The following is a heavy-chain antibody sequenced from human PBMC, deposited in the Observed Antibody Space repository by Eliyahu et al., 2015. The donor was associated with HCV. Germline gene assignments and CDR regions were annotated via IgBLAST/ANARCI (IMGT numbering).Heavy chain of an antibody. CDR2: ISSSSSTI. J-gene: IGHJ4*02. Sequence: EVQLVESGGGLVQPGGSLXLSCAASGFTFXXYSMNWVRQAPGKGLEWVSYISSSSSTIYYADSVKGRFTISRDNAKNSLYLQMNSLRAEDTAVYYCASPFERGRPYYYDSSWGQGTLVTVSS. CDR1: GFTFXXYS. V-gene: IGHV3-48*01. CDR3: ASPFERGRPYYYDSS. D-gene: IGHD3-22*01.